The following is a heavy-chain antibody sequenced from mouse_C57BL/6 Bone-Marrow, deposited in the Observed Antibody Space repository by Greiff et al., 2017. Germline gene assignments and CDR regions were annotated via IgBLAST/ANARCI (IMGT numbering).Heavy chain of an antibody. V-gene: IGHV10-1*01. Sequence: EVMLVESGGGLVQPKGSLKLSCAASGFSFNTYAMNWVRQAPGKGLEWVARIRSKRNNYATYYADSVKDRFTISRDDSESMLYLQMNNLKTEDTAMYYCVRLDDGYYGFAYWGQGTLVTVSA. J-gene: IGHJ3*01. CDR3: VRLDDGYYGFAY. D-gene: IGHD2-3*01. CDR2: IRSKRNNYAT. CDR1: GFSFNTYA.